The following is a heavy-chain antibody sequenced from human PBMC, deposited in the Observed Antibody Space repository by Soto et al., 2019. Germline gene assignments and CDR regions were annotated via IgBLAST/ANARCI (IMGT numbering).Heavy chain of an antibody. V-gene: IGHV1-18*01. J-gene: IGHJ6*02. D-gene: IGHD3-10*01. CDR2: ISTYTGNT. CDR3: ARGYYYGSGRPTPGGMDV. Sequence: GASVKVSCKASGYTFTNYDINWVRQAPGQGLEWMGWISTYTGNTNYAQKLQGRVTMTTDTSTSTAYMELRSLRSDDTAVYYCARGYYYGSGRPTPGGMDVWGQGTTVTGS. CDR1: GYTFTNYD.